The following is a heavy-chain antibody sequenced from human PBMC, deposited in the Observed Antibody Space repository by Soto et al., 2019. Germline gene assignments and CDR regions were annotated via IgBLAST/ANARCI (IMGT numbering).Heavy chain of an antibody. V-gene: IGHV1-69*01. CDR1: GGTFSSYA. CDR2: IIPIVGTA. J-gene: IGHJ4*02. CDR3: ARDGGTNYDFDY. D-gene: IGHD1-7*01. Sequence: QVQLVQSGAEVKKPGSSVKVSCKAAGGTFSSYAISWVRQSPGQGLEWMGGIIPIVGTANYAQKFQGRVTITADESTSTAYMELSSLRSEDTAVYYCARDGGTNYDFDYWGKGTLVTVSS.